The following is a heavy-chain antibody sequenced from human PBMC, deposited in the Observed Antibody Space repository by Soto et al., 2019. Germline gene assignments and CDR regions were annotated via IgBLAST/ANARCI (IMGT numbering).Heavy chain of an antibody. CDR3: ARNLRCSSTSCYYYYYYGMDV. CDR2: IDPSDSYT. D-gene: IGHD2-2*01. Sequence: PGEPLQISCKGSGYSFTSYWISWVRQMPGKGLEWMGRIDPSDSYTNYSPSFQGHVTISADKSISTAYLQWSSLKASDTAMYYCARNLRCSSTSCYYYYYYGMDVWGQGTTVTVSS. CDR1: GYSFTSYW. V-gene: IGHV5-10-1*01. J-gene: IGHJ6*02.